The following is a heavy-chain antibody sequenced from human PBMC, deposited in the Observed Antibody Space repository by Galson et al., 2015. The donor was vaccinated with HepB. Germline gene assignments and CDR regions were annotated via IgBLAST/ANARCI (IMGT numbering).Heavy chain of an antibody. CDR2: MRLDGTDE. V-gene: IGHV3-30*02. J-gene: IGHJ4*02. Sequence: SLRLSCAASGFTFSTYAMHWVRQAPGKGLEWVAFMRLDGTDERYGDSVTGRFTVSRDNTKNTLYLQMNSLRPEDTAVYYCAKGLGGGSWSFDYWGRGTLVTVSS. D-gene: IGHD6-13*01. CDR3: AKGLGGGSWSFDY. CDR1: GFTFSTYA.